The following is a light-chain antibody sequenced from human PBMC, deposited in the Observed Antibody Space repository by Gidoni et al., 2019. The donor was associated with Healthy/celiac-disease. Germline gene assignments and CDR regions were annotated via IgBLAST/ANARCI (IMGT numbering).Light chain of an antibody. CDR2: LGS. CDR1: QSLLQSNGYNY. V-gene: IGKV2-28*01. CDR3: MQALQTPPT. Sequence: DVVMTQPPLSLPVTPGEPASISCRSSQSLLQSNGYNYLDWYLQKPGQSPQLLLYLGSNRASGVPDRFSGRGSGTDGTLKISRVEADDVGVYYCMQALQTPPTFGHGTKVEIK. J-gene: IGKJ1*01.